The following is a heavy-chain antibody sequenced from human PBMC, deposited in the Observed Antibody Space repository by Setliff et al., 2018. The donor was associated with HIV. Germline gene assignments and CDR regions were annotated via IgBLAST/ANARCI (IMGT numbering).Heavy chain of an antibody. D-gene: IGHD1-26*01. CDR1: GYTFIEDY. J-gene: IGHJ4*02. CDR3: ATLRGIGRTLH. Sequence: ASVKVSCKTSGYTFIEDYIHWVRQAPGKGFEWMGRVDPADSGAIVALQFQGRFFLGADTSTDTAYMELTGLTSEDAAMYFCATLRGIGRTLHWAQGTLVTVSS. CDR2: VDPADSGA. V-gene: IGHV1-69-2*01.